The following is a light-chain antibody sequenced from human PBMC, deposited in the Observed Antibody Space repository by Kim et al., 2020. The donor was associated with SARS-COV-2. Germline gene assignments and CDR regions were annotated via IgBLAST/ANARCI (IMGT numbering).Light chain of an antibody. CDR3: QQRSNWPPYT. J-gene: IGKJ2*01. Sequence: SPGERATLSCRASQSVNSYLAWYQQQPGQAPRLLIYDASNRATGVPARFSGSGSGTDFSLTISSLEPEDFAVYYCQQRSNWPPYTFGQGTKLEI. CDR1: QSVNSY. V-gene: IGKV3-11*01. CDR2: DAS.